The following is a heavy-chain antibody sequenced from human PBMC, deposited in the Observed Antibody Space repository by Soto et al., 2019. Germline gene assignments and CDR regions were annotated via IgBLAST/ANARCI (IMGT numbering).Heavy chain of an antibody. D-gene: IGHD3-22*01. CDR3: ARDLTRITMIVDPGY. J-gene: IGHJ4*02. V-gene: IGHV3-21*01. Sequence: PGGSLRLSCAASGFTFSSYSMNWVRQAPGKGLEWVSSISSSSSYIYYADSVNGRFTISRGNAKNSLYLQMNSLRAEDTAVYYCARDLTRITMIVDPGYWGQGTLVTVSS. CDR2: ISSSSSYI. CDR1: GFTFSSYS.